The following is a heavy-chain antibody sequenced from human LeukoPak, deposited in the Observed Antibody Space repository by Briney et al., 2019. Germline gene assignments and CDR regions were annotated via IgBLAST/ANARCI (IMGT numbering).Heavy chain of an antibody. CDR1: GFTFSSYS. V-gene: IGHV4-59*01. Sequence: GSLRLSCAASGFTFSSYSMNWIRQPPGKGLEWIGYIYYSGSTNYNPSLKSRVTISVDTSKNQFSLRLSSVTAADTAVYYCARVTGYMTEDYFDYWGQGTLITVSS. CDR2: IYYSGST. D-gene: IGHD6-13*01. J-gene: IGHJ4*02. CDR3: ARVTGYMTEDYFDY.